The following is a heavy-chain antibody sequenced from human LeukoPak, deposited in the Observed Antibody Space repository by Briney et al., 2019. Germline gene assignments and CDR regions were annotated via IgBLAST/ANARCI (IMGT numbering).Heavy chain of an antibody. CDR2: INTNTGNP. Sequence: ASVKVSCKASGYTFTSYAMNWVRQAPGQGLEWMGWINTNTGNPTYAQGFTGRFVFSLDTSVSTAYLQISSLKAEDTAVYYCARDDAPPIGYSGYWDPPDPREVYYYYYGMDVWGQGTTVTVSS. CDR1: GYTFTSYA. V-gene: IGHV7-4-1*02. J-gene: IGHJ6*02. CDR3: ARDDAPPIGYSGYWDPPDPREVYYYYYGMDV. D-gene: IGHD5-12*01.